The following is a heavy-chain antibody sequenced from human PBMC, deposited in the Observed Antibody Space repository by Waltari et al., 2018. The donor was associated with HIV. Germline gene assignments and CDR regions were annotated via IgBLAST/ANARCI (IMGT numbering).Heavy chain of an antibody. CDR3: ARDAVPSYSRGFDL. CDR1: GGSISSSSYY. J-gene: IGHJ5*02. D-gene: IGHD6-13*01. CDR2: IYYSGST. V-gene: IGHV4-39*07. Sequence: QLQLQESGPGLVKPSETLSLTCTVPGGSISSSSYYRGWIRHPPGKGLEWIGSIYYSGSTYYNPSLKSRVTISVDTSKNQFSLKLSSVTAADTAVYYCARDAVPSYSRGFDLWGQGTLVTVSS.